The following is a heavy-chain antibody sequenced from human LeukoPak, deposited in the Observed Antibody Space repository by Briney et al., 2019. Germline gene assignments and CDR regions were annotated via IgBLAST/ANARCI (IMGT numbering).Heavy chain of an antibody. V-gene: IGHV3-11*01. CDR3: GKKEQGGGGDN. D-gene: IGHD1/OR15-1a*01. CDR2: ISPGSHSI. Sequence: GGSLRLSCVASGLTFSDDHVSWIRQAPGKGLEWVSYISPGSHSIYYVDSVKGRFTISRDNAKNSLYLQMNSLRVDDTALYYCGKKEQGGGGDNGGQGTLVTVSS. J-gene: IGHJ4*02. CDR1: GLTFSDDH.